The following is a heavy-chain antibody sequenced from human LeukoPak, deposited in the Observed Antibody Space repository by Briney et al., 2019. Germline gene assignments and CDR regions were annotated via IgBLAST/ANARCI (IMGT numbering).Heavy chain of an antibody. Sequence: GGSLRLSCAASGFTFSNYAMNWVRQAPGKGLEWVSLISGSTGSTYYADSVKGRFSISRDNSKNTVYLQMNSLRAEDTAVYYCARGEDILTGYYPTDYWGQGTLVTVSS. CDR2: ISGSTGST. D-gene: IGHD3-9*01. CDR3: ARGEDILTGYYPTDY. V-gene: IGHV3-23*01. CDR1: GFTFSNYA. J-gene: IGHJ4*02.